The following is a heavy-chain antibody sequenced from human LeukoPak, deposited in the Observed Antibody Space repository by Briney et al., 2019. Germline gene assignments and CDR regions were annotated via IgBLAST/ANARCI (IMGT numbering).Heavy chain of an antibody. V-gene: IGHV1-69*13. D-gene: IGHD3-10*01. CDR2: IFTIFGTA. CDR3: ARDPVVRGVIIPNYFDY. CDR1: GGTFSSYA. Sequence: AVKVSSKASGGTFSSYAISWVRQAPGQGLEWMGGIFTIFGTANYAQKFQGRVTITADESTSTAYMELSSLRSEDTAVYYCARDPVVRGVIIPNYFDYWGQGTLVTVSS. J-gene: IGHJ4*02.